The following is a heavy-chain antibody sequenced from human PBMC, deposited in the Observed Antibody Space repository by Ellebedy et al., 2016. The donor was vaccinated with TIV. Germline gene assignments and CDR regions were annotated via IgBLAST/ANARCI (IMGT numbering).Heavy chain of an antibody. CDR3: ARQRSGYSSSWYLD. D-gene: IGHD6-13*01. J-gene: IGHJ4*02. V-gene: IGHV4-39*01. CDR2: IYYSGST. CDR1: GGSISSSSYY. Sequence: GSLRLXXTVSGGSISSSSYYWGWIRQPPGKGLGWIGSIYYSGSTYYNPSLKSRVTISVDTSKNQFSLKLSSVTAADTAVYYCARQRSGYSSSWYLDWGQGTLVTVSS.